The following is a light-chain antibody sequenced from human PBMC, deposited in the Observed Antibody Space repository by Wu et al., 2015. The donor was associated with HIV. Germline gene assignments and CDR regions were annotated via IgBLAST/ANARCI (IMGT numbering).Light chain of an antibody. CDR2: GAS. CDR1: QSVTGTY. CDR3: QQYGSSPPLT. J-gene: IGKJ4*01. Sequence: EIVLTQSPGTLSLSPGERATLSCRASQSVTGTYLAWYQQKPGQAPRLLIYGASNRATGIPDRFSGSGSGTDFTLTISRLEPEDFAVYYCQQYGSSPPLTFGGGTKVEIK. V-gene: IGKV3-20*01.